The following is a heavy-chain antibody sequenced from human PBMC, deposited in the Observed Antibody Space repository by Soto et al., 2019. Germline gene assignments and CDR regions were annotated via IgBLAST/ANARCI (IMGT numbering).Heavy chain of an antibody. V-gene: IGHV4-30-4*01. CDR2: IYYSGST. Sequence: NPSETLSLTCTVSGGSISSGDYYWSWIRQPPGKGLEWVGYIYYSGSTYYNPSLKSRVTISVDTSKNQFSLKLSSVTAADTAVYYCARDPPGNGMDVWGQGTTVTFSS. CDR1: GGSISSGDYY. J-gene: IGHJ6*02. CDR3: ARDPPGNGMDV.